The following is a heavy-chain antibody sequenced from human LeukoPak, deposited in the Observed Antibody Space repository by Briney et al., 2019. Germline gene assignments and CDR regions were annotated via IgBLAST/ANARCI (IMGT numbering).Heavy chain of an antibody. Sequence: GGSLRLSCAAFGFTCSSYSMNWVRQAPGKGLEWVSHISSSSSTINYADSVKGRFTISRDNAKNLLYLQMNSLRAEDTAVYYCARDLRTYSGRGAHWFDPWGQGTLVTVSS. CDR3: ARDLRTYSGRGAHWFDP. D-gene: IGHD6-25*01. V-gene: IGHV3-48*01. CDR1: GFTCSSYS. CDR2: ISSSSSTI. J-gene: IGHJ5*02.